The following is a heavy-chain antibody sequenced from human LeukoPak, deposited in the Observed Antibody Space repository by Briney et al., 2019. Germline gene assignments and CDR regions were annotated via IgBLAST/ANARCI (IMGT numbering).Heavy chain of an antibody. J-gene: IGHJ4*02. V-gene: IGHV6-1*01. D-gene: IGHD6-6*01. Sequence: SQTLSLTCAISGDSVSSNSAAWGWIRQSPSRGLEWLGRTYYRSGWYNDYALSVKSRITINPDSSKNQVSLQLNSVTPEDTAVYYCARDLSLAMYQWGQGTLVTVSS. CDR1: GDSVSSNSAA. CDR2: TYYRSGWYN. CDR3: ARDLSLAMYQ.